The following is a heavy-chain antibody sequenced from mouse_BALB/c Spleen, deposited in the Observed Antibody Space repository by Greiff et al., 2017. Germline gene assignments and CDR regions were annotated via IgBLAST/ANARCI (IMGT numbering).Heavy chain of an antibody. Sequence: EVKVVESGGGLVKTGGSLKLSCAASGFTFSSYTMSWVRQTPEKRLEWVATISSGGGNTYYPDSVKGRFTISRDNAKNNLYLQMSSLRSEDTALYYCARSGRGYAMDYWGQGTSVTVSS. CDR2: ISSGGGNT. D-gene: IGHD3-3*01. CDR3: ARSGRGYAMDY. CDR1: GFTFSSYT. V-gene: IGHV5-9*03. J-gene: IGHJ4*01.